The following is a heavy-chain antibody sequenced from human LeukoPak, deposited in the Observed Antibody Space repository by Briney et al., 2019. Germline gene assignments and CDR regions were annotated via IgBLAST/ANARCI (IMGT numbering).Heavy chain of an antibody. CDR2: ISWNSGSI. D-gene: IGHD3-22*01. CDR1: GFTFDDYA. CDR3: AKDAKSSGYSEDYYYYYMDV. J-gene: IGHJ6*03. V-gene: IGHV3-9*01. Sequence: TGGSLRLSCAASGFTFDDYAMHWVRQAPGKGLEWVSGISWNSGSIGYADSVKGRFTISRDNAKNSLYLQMNSLRAEDTALYYYAKDAKSSGYSEDYYYYYMDVWGKGTTVTVSS.